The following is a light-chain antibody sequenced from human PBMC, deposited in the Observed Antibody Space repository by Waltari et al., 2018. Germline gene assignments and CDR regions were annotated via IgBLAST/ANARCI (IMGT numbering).Light chain of an antibody. J-gene: IGLJ2*01. V-gene: IGLV2-8*01. CDR3: SSYAGSNNLV. CDR1: SSDVGAYDY. Sequence: QSALTQPPSASGSPGQSVTISCTGTSSDVGAYDYVSWSQHHPGTAPKLLISEVSKRPSGVPDRFSGSRSGNTASLTVSGLQAEDEADYYCSSYAGSNNLVFGGGTKLTVL. CDR2: EVS.